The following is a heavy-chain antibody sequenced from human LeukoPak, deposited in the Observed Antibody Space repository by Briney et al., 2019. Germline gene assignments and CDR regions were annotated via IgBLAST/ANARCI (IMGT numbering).Heavy chain of an antibody. D-gene: IGHD5-12*01. CDR2: INSDGSFT. CDR3: ARAPGGSDYDPYLDY. V-gene: IGHV3-74*01. CDR1: GFTFSSYW. J-gene: IGHJ4*02. Sequence: GGSLRLSCAASGFTFSSYWMHWVRQAPGKGLVWVSRINSDGSFTNYADSVKGRFTISRDNAKNTLYLQMNSLRAEDTAVYYCARAPGGSDYDPYLDYWGQGTLVTVSS.